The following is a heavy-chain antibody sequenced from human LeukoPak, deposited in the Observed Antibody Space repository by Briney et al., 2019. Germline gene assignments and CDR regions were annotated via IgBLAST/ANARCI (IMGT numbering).Heavy chain of an antibody. V-gene: IGHV3-7*04. Sequence: GGSLRLSCAASGFSFNTYWMTWVRQPPGKGPEWVANINQDGSETHSADSVKGRFTISRDNAKNSLYLRMNSLRGDDAAVYYCARDAGGLDYWGQGALVTVSS. CDR1: GFSFNTYW. CDR3: ARDAGGLDY. CDR2: INQDGSET. D-gene: IGHD3-16*01. J-gene: IGHJ4*02.